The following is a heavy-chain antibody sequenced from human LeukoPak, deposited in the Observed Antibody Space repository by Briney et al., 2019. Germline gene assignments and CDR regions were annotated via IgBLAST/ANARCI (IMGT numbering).Heavy chain of an antibody. D-gene: IGHD1-26*01. J-gene: IGHJ4*02. V-gene: IGHV4-38-2*02. Sequence: SETLSLTCTVSGYSISSGYYWGWIRQPPGKGLEWIGSIYHSGGTYYNPSLKSRVTISVDTSKNQFSLKLSSVTAADTAVYYCARVSGSLGYWGQGTLVTVSS. CDR3: ARVSGSLGY. CDR2: IYHSGGT. CDR1: GYSISSGYY.